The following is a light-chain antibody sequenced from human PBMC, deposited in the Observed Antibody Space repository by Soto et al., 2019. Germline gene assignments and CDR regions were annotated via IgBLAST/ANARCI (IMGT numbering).Light chain of an antibody. CDR2: LAS. Sequence: DIVMTQSPISLPVTPGEPASISCRSSQSLLHSNGYTYLNWYLQKPGRSPQLLIYLASNWASGVPARFSGSGSGTAYTVQIGTVEAEDLGFYYCMQAVHTPRTFRPATKVDIK. CDR3: MQAVHTPRT. J-gene: IGKJ3*01. V-gene: IGKV2-28*01. CDR1: QSLLHSNGYTY.